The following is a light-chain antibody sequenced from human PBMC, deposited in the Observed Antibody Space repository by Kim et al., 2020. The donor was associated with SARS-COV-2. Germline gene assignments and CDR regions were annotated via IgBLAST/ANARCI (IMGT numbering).Light chain of an antibody. CDR1: SSDVGGYNY. Sequence: QSALTQPPSASGSPGQSVTISCTGTSSDVGGYNYVSWYQQHPGKAPKLMIYEVSKRPSGVPDRFSGSKSGITASLTVSGLQAEDEADYYCSSYAGSTDVVFGGGTQLTVL. CDR2: EVS. CDR3: SSYAGSTDVV. J-gene: IGLJ2*01. V-gene: IGLV2-8*01.